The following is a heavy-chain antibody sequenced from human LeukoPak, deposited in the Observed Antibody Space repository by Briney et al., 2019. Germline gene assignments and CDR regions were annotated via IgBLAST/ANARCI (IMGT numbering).Heavy chain of an antibody. J-gene: IGHJ4*02. Sequence: GGSLRLSCEASGFIFSNYWMIWVRQAPGKGLEWVANIRQDGSEKYYVDSVKGRFTISRDNAKNSVYLQMNSLRVEDTAVYYCARDPDYWGQGTLVTVSS. CDR2: IRQDGSEK. CDR1: GFIFSNYW. CDR3: ARDPDY. V-gene: IGHV3-7*01.